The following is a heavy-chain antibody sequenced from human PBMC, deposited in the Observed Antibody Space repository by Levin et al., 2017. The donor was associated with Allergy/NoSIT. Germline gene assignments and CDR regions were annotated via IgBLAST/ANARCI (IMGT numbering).Heavy chain of an antibody. CDR1: GGSISSGGYS. CDR3: ARVAGYSYGYYVDY. J-gene: IGHJ4*02. CDR2: IYLSRST. Sequence: PSQTLSLTCAVSGGSISSGGYSWSWIRQPPGKGLEWIGNIYLSRSTYYNPSLKSRVTISVDRSKNQFSLNLSSVTAADTAVYYCARVAGYSYGYYVDYWGQGTLVTVTS. V-gene: IGHV4-30-2*01. D-gene: IGHD5-18*01.